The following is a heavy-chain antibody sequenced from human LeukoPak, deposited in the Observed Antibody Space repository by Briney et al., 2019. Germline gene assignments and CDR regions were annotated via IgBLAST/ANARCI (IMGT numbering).Heavy chain of an antibody. Sequence: GGSLRLSCAASGFTFSSHGMHWVRQAPGKGLEWVAVIWYDGSDKYYADSVKGRFTISRDNSKNTLYLQMNSLRAEDTAVYFCAKVLKYYYNGMDVWGQGTTVTVSS. J-gene: IGHJ6*02. CDR1: GFTFSSHG. CDR3: AKVLKYYYNGMDV. D-gene: IGHD2/OR15-2a*01. CDR2: IWYDGSDK. V-gene: IGHV3-33*06.